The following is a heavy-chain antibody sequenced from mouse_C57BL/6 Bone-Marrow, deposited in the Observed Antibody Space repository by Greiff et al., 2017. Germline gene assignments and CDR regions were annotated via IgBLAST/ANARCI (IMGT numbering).Heavy chain of an antibody. CDR3: ARRAANWVFAY. J-gene: IGHJ3*01. Sequence: VQLQQSGPELVKPGDSVKISCKASGYSFTGYFMNWVMQSHGKSLEWIGRINPYNGDTFYNQKFKGKATLTVDKSSSTAHMELRSLTSEDSAVYYCARRAANWVFAYWGQGTLVTVSA. D-gene: IGHD4-1*01. V-gene: IGHV1-20*01. CDR2: INPYNGDT. CDR1: GYSFTGYF.